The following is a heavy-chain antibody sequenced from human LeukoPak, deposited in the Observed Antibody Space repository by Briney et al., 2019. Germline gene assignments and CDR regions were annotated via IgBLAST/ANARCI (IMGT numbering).Heavy chain of an antibody. CDR3: AKTRPLDSSSWSHGDY. Sequence: GGSLRLSCAASGFTFSSYAVSWVRQAPGKGLEWVSAISGSGDSTYYGDSVKGRFTISRDNSKNTLYPQMNSLRAEDTAVYYCAKTRPLDSSSWSHGDYWGQGTLVTVSS. CDR2: ISGSGDST. CDR1: GFTFSSYA. V-gene: IGHV3-23*01. D-gene: IGHD6-13*01. J-gene: IGHJ4*02.